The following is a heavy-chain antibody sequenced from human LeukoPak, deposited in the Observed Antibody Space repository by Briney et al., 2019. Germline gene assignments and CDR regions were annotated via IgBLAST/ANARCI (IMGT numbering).Heavy chain of an antibody. Sequence: PSETLSLTCTVSGGSISSTSNYWGCIRQPPGKGLECIGSIYYRGSTYKNPSLKSRVTISIDTSKNQFSLKLRSVTAADTAVYYCARAKYGDYFDYWGQGTLVTVSS. CDR1: GGSISSTSNY. V-gene: IGHV4-39*07. J-gene: IGHJ4*02. D-gene: IGHD4-17*01. CDR3: ARAKYGDYFDY. CDR2: IYYRGST.